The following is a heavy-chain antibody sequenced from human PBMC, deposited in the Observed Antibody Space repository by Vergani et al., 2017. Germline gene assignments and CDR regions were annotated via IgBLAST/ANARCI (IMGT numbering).Heavy chain of an antibody. D-gene: IGHD4-11*01. J-gene: IGHJ4*02. V-gene: IGHV3-43*02. CDR2: ISGDGGST. Sequence: VQLVESGGGVVQPGGSLRLSCAASGFTFDDYAMHWVRQAPGKGLEWVSLISGDGGSTYYADSVKGRFTISRDNSKNSLYLQMNSLRTEDTALYYCAKDSYSNYEPARRFDYWGQGTLVTVSS. CDR1: GFTFDDYA. CDR3: AKDSYSNYEPARRFDY.